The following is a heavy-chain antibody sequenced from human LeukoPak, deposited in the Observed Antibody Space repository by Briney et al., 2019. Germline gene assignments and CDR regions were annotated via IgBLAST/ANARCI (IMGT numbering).Heavy chain of an antibody. CDR2: IYTSGST. D-gene: IGHD1-26*01. CDR3: ARAGKELDPFYYYYYMDV. V-gene: IGHV4-61*02. Sequence: PSETLSLTCTVSGGSISSGSYYWSWIRQSAGKGLEWIGRIYTSGSTNYNPSLKSRVTISVDTSKNQFSLKLSSVTAADTAVYYCARAGKELDPFYYYYYMDVWGKGTTVTVSS. CDR1: GGSISSGSYY. J-gene: IGHJ6*03.